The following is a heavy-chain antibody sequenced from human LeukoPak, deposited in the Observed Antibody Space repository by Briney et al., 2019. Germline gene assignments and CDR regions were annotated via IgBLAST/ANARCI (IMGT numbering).Heavy chain of an antibody. CDR3: AKSFLDYSYYFFGMDV. D-gene: IGHD3-16*02. CDR2: ISYDGRSE. Sequence: GGSLRLSCAASGFTSTSYGMHWVRQAPGKGLEWVATISYDGRSEYFADFVKGRFTISRDNSKNTMSLQMNSLRPDDTAVYYCAKSFLDYSYYFFGMDVWAKGPRSSSP. CDR1: GFTSTSYG. V-gene: IGHV3-30*18. J-gene: IGHJ6*02.